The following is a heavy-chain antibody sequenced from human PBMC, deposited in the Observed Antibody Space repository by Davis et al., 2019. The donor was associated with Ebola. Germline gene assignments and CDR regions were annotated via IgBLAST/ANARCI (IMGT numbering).Heavy chain of an antibody. J-gene: IGHJ4*02. Sequence: SVRGRFTISRDTAKNSLYLQMNSLRAEDTAVYYCAKAGHIVVVTATRSYFDYWGQGTLVTVSS. V-gene: IGHV3-21*04. D-gene: IGHD2-21*02. CDR3: AKAGHIVVVTATRSYFDY.